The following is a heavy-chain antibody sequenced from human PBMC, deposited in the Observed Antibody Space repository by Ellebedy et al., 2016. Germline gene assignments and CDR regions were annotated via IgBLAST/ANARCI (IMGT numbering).Heavy chain of an antibody. CDR2: ISVSGGST. V-gene: IGHV3-23*01. Sequence: GESLKISXAASGFTFSSSTMSWVRQAPGKGLEWVSSISVSGGSTYYADSVKGRFTISRDNSKNTLYLQMNSLRADDTAVYYCAKLTPNWGQGTLVTVSS. CDR3: AKLTPN. J-gene: IGHJ4*02. CDR1: GFTFSSST.